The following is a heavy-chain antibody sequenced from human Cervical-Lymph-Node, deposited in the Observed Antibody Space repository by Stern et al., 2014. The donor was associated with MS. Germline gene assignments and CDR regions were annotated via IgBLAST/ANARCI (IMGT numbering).Heavy chain of an antibody. CDR3: ARIKFARRTPSDS. J-gene: IGHJ4*02. Sequence: QVQLVESGGGLVKPGGSLRLSCAASGFTFSDYYMTWFRQAPGQGLEWISYITSSGRTIYYADSVKGRFTISRDNAKNSLYLQMNSLRAEDTAVYYCARIKFARRTPSDSWGQGTLVTVSS. CDR2: ITSSGRTI. D-gene: IGHD1-14*01. CDR1: GFTFSDYY. V-gene: IGHV3-11*01.